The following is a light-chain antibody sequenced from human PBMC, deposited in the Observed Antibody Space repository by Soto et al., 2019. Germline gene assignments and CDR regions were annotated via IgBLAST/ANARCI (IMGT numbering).Light chain of an antibody. J-gene: IGKJ5*01. Sequence: ILLTQSPSSLSASVGDRVTITCRASQGIDSSFAWYQQKPGKAPKLLIYAASSLQSGVPSRFSGSGSGTDFTLTISSLQPVDFATYYCKQLHDYPITFGQGTRLEIK. V-gene: IGKV1-9*01. CDR1: QGIDSS. CDR3: KQLHDYPIT. CDR2: AAS.